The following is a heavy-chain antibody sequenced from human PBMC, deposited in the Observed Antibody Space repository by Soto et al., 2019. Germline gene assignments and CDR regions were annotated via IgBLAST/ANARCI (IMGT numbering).Heavy chain of an antibody. V-gene: IGHV3-30*04. J-gene: IGHJ6*02. Sequence: GGSLRLSCAASGFTFINYVMHWVRQAPGKGLEWVAVISDDGSNKYYADSVKGRFTISRDNSENTLYLQMNGLRVEDTAMYYCVRDSSFWSGYSYYGMDVWGQGTTVTVSS. CDR2: ISDDGSNK. CDR1: GFTFINYV. D-gene: IGHD3-3*01. CDR3: VRDSSFWSGYSYYGMDV.